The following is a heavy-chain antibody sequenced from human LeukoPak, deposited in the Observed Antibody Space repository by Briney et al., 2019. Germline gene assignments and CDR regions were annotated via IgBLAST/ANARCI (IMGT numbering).Heavy chain of an antibody. CDR3: ARGGYSSLWHFDY. CDR1: GFTFSSYW. J-gene: IGHJ4*02. CDR2: IKQDGSEK. D-gene: IGHD6-13*01. Sequence: GGSLRLSCAASGFTFSSYWMNWVRQAPGKGLEWVANIKQDGSEKYYVDSVKGRFTISRDNAKNSLYLQMNSLRAEDTAVYYCARGGYSSLWHFDYWGQGTLVTVSS. V-gene: IGHV3-7*01.